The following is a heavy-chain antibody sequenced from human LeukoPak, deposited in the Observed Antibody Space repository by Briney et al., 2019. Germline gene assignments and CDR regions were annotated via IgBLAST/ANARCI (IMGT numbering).Heavy chain of an antibody. CDR2: ISSSSSYI. J-gene: IGHJ5*02. Sequence: GGSLRLSCAASGFTFSSYRMNWVRQAPGKGMEWVSSISSSSSYIYYADSVKGRFTISRDNAKNSLYLQMNSLRAEDTAVYYCARDYYGYYVREGWFDPWGQGTLFTVSS. CDR3: ARDYYGYYVREGWFDP. D-gene: IGHD4-17*01. V-gene: IGHV3-21*01. CDR1: GFTFSSYR.